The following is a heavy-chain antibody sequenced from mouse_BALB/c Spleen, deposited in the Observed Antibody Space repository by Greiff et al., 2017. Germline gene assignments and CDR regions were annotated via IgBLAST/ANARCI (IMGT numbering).Heavy chain of an antibody. Sequence: EVQGVESGGGLVKPGGSLKLSCAASGFTFSDYYMYWVRQTPEKRLEWVATISDGGSYTYYPDSVKGRFTISRDNAKNNLYLQMSSLKSEDTAMYYCARGEGLDYWGQGTTLTVSS. CDR3: ARGEGLDY. J-gene: IGHJ2*01. CDR2: ISDGGSYT. V-gene: IGHV5-4*02. CDR1: GFTFSDYY.